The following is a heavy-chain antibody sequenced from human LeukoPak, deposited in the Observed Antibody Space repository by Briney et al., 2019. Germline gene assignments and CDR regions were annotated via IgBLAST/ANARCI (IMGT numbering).Heavy chain of an antibody. CDR1: GGSISSYY. D-gene: IGHD2-2*01. CDR2: IYYSGST. CDR3: ARSLFQVVQAVIGWFDS. J-gene: IGHJ5*01. V-gene: IGHV4-59*01. Sequence: PSETLSLTCTVSGGSISSYYWSWIRQPPGKGLEWIGYIYYSGSTNYNPSLKSRVTISVDTSKNQFSLKLSSVTAADTAVYYCARSLFQVVQAVIGWFDSWGQGTLVTVSS.